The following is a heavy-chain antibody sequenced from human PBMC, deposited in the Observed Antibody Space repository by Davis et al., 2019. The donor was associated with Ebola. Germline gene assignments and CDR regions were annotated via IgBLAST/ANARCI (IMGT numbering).Heavy chain of an antibody. J-gene: IGHJ4*02. D-gene: IGHD5-18*01. CDR2: IYYSGST. Sequence: MPSETLSLTCTVSGGSISSSSYYWGWIRQPPGKGLEWIGSIYYSGSTYYNPSLKSRVTISVDRSKNQFSLKLSSVTAADTAVYYCARGFPRGYTFMRFDYWGQGTLVTVSS. CDR1: GGSISSSSYY. V-gene: IGHV4-39*07. CDR3: ARGFPRGYTFMRFDY.